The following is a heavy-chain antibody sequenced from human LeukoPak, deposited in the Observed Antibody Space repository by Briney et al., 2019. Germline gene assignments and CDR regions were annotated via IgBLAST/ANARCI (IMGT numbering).Heavy chain of an antibody. CDR3: ARDSRGMWLRLIRYYYYYYYMDV. V-gene: IGHV3-21*01. CDR1: GFTFSSYS. J-gene: IGHJ6*03. Sequence: GGSLRLSCAASGFTFSSYSMNWVRQATGKGLEWDSSISSSSSYIYYADSVKGRFTISRDNAKNSLYLQMNSLRAEDTAVYYCARDSRGMWLRLIRYYYYYYYMDVWGKGTTVTVSS. CDR2: ISSSSSYI. D-gene: IGHD5-12*01.